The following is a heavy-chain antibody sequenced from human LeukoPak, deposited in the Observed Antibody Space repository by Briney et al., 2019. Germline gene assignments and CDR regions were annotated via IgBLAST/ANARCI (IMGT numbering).Heavy chain of an antibody. D-gene: IGHD3-10*01. CDR1: GYTFTTYY. J-gene: IGHJ4*02. V-gene: IGHV1-46*01. Sequence: ASVKVSCKASGYTFTTYYMHWVGQAAGQGGKWMGIIDRSDGGTTYAQKFQGRVTMARYTSTSTVYMELSSLRSEDTAVYYCASLGSGSSPIVDFDYWGQGTLVTVSS. CDR2: IDRSDGGT. CDR3: ASLGSGSSPIVDFDY.